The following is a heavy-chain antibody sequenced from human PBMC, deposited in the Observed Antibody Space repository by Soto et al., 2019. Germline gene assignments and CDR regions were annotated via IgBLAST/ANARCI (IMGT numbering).Heavy chain of an antibody. J-gene: IGHJ4*02. CDR3: ARHRFNYYDDTVYYYFDY. Sequence: QVQLVQSGAEVKKPGASVKVSCKASGYSFTSYGISWVRQAPGQGPEWMGWISGHNGNTNHPQSLQGRVTMTTDTSRNTAYMELRSLRSDDPAVYYCARHRFNYYDDTVYYYFDYWGQGTLVTVSS. CDR2: ISGHNGNT. CDR1: GYSFTSYG. V-gene: IGHV1-18*04. D-gene: IGHD3-22*01.